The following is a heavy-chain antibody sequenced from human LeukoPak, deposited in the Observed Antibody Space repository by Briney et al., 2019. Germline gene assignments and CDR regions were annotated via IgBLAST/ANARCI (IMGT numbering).Heavy chain of an antibody. CDR2: ISGSGGST. Sequence: GGSLRLSCAASGFTFSRYAMSWVRQAPGKGLEWVSAISGSGGSTYYADSVKGRFTISRDNSKNTLYLQMNSLRAEDTAVYYCAKGNYGDYENHGYFDHWGQGTLVTVSS. CDR1: GFTFSRYA. J-gene: IGHJ4*02. V-gene: IGHV3-23*01. CDR3: AKGNYGDYENHGYFDH. D-gene: IGHD4-17*01.